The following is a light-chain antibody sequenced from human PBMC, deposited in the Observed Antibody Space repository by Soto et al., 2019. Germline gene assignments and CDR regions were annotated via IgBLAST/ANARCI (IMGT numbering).Light chain of an antibody. CDR1: QSVSSSY. J-gene: IGKJ5*01. Sequence: EVVMTQSPRTLSLSPGDRATIPCRASQSVSSSYLAWYQQKPGQAPRLLIYGASSRATGIPDRFSGSGSGTDFTLTISRLEPEDFAVYYCQHYGRSPITFGQGTGLEI. V-gene: IGKV3-20*01. CDR2: GAS. CDR3: QHYGRSPIT.